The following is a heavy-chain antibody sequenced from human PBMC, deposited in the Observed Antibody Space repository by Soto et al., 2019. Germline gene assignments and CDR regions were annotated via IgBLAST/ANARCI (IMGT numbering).Heavy chain of an antibody. V-gene: IGHV1-18*01. CDR2: IGGYKGNT. Sequence: GASVKVSCKASGYTFTNYGVSWVRQAPGQGLEWMGWIGGYKGNTNYAQKLQGRVTLTTDTSASTAYMELRSLRSDDTAVYYCARGGTIAAAGPPINYYYYGMDVWGQGTTVTVSS. J-gene: IGHJ6*02. D-gene: IGHD6-13*01. CDR1: GYTFTNYG. CDR3: ARGGTIAAAGPPINYYYYGMDV.